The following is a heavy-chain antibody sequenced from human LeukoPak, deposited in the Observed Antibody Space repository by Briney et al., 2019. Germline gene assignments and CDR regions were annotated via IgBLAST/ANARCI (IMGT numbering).Heavy chain of an antibody. CDR2: LIPISTTA. D-gene: IGHD2-15*01. CDR1: GGTFSSYA. V-gene: IGHV1-69*13. J-gene: IGHJ4*02. CDR3: ASSPLGYCSGGSCCQAGCFDY. Sequence: SVKVSCKASGGTFSSYAFSWVRQAPGQGLEWMGGLIPISTTANYAQKFQGRVTITADESTSTAYMELSSLRSEDTAVYYCASSPLGYCSGGSCCQAGCFDYWGQGTLVTVSS.